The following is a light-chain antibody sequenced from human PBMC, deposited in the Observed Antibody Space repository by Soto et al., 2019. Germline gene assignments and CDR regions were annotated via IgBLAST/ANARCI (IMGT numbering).Light chain of an antibody. CDR1: SSNIGAGYD. V-gene: IGLV1-40*01. CDR3: QSYDSTLSDRYV. Sequence: QAVRRQPRSVCGAPGQGVTISCTGSSSNIGAGYDVHWYQQRPGTAPKLLIFGNINRPSGVPDRFSGSKSGTSASLAITGLQAEDEGDYYCQSYDSTLSDRYVFGTGTKVTVL. J-gene: IGLJ1*01. CDR2: GNI.